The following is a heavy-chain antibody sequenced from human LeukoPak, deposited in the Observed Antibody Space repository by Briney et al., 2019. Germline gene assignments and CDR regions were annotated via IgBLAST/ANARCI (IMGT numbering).Heavy chain of an antibody. CDR2: INWDGTDT. J-gene: IGHJ6*03. CDR3: TIGGFGAHYYYYMDV. D-gene: IGHD3-16*01. CDR1: GFTFDDFA. V-gene: IGHV3-20*04. Sequence: GGSLRLSCAASGFTFDDFALTWVRQSPEKGLEWVSGINWDGTDTGYADSVKGRFTISRDNAKNSLYLQMNSLRAEGSALYYCTIGGFGAHYYYYMDVWGKGTTVTVSS.